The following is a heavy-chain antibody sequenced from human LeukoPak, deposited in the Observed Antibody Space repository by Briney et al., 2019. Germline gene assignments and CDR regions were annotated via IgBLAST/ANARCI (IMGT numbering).Heavy chain of an antibody. V-gene: IGHV3-64D*09. Sequence: GGSLRLSCSGSGFTFSDYAMHWVRQAPGKGLQYVAAISRNGGSTYYADSVKGRFTISRDNSKNTLYLQMSSLRAEDTAVYLCVKDLRSDFMGVLSRYLSYWGQGTLVTVSS. CDR2: ISRNGGST. CDR1: GFTFSDYA. J-gene: IGHJ4*02. D-gene: IGHD2/OR15-2a*01. CDR3: VKDLRSDFMGVLSRYLSY.